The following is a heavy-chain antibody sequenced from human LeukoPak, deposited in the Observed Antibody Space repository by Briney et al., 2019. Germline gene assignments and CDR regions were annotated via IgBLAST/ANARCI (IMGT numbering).Heavy chain of an antibody. CDR2: ISWNSGSI. CDR1: GFTFDDYA. J-gene: IGHJ4*02. D-gene: IGHD3-16*02. V-gene: IGHV3-9*01. Sequence: PGRSLRLSCAASGFTFDDYAMHWVRQAPGKGLEWVSGISWNSGSIGYADSVKGRFTISRDNAKNSLYLQMNSLRAEDTAVYYCARDPEGYTTPGYFDYWGQGTLVTVSS. CDR3: ARDPEGYTTPGYFDY.